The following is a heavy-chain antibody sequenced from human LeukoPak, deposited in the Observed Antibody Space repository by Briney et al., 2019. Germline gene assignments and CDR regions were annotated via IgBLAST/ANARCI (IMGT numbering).Heavy chain of an antibody. D-gene: IGHD1-26*01. J-gene: IGHJ3*02. CDR1: GFTFSSYG. CDR3: AREGQPGRAFDI. CDR2: ISYDGSNK. V-gene: IGHV3-30*03. Sequence: GGSLRLSCAASGFTFSSYGMHWVRQAPGKGLEWVAVISYDGSNKYYADSVKGRFTISRDNSKNTLYLQMNSLRSEDTAVYYCAREGQPGRAFDIWGQGTMVTVSS.